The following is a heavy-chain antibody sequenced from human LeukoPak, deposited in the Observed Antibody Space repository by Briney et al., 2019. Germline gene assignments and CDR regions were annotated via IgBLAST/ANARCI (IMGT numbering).Heavy chain of an antibody. V-gene: IGHV3-66*01. CDR2: IYSGGST. D-gene: IGHD2-21*02. J-gene: IGHJ4*02. CDR1: GFTVSSNY. CDR3: ARDGYCGGDCWTDY. Sequence: PGGSLRLSCAASGFTVSSNYMSWVRQAPGKGLEWVSVIYSGGSTYYADSVKGRFTISRDNSKNTLYLQMNSLRAEDTAVYYCARDGYCGGDCWTDYWGQGTLVTVSS.